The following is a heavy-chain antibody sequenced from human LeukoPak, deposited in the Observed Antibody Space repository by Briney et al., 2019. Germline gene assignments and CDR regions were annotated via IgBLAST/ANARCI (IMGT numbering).Heavy chain of an antibody. Sequence: SETLSLTCTVSGGSISSYYWSWIRQPPGKGLEWIGYIYYSGSTNNNPSLKSRVTISVDTSKNQFSLKLSSVTAADTAVYYCARRPYCSSTSCPFRDAFDIWGQGTMVTVSS. CDR1: GGSISSYY. D-gene: IGHD2-2*01. CDR3: ARRPYCSSTSCPFRDAFDI. J-gene: IGHJ3*02. CDR2: IYYSGST. V-gene: IGHV4-59*12.